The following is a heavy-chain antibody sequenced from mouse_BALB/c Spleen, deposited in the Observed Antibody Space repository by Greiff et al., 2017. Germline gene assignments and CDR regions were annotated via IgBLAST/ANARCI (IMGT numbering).Heavy chain of an antibody. Sequence: EVQLQESGPGLVKPSQSLSLTCTVTGYSITSDYAWNWIRQFPGNKLEWMGYISYSGSTSYNPSLKSRISITRDTSKNQFFLQLNSVTTEDTATYYCARRGMYAFAYWGQGTLVTVSA. CDR1: GYSITSDYA. J-gene: IGHJ3*01. CDR2: ISYSGST. CDR3: ARRGMYAFAY. V-gene: IGHV3-2*02. D-gene: IGHD2-10*02.